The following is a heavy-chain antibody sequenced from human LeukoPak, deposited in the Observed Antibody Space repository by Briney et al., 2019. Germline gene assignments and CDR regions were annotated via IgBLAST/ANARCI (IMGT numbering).Heavy chain of an antibody. Sequence: PGGSLRLSCAASGFTFSSYEMNWVRQAPGKGLEWVSYISSSGSTIYYADSVKGRFTISRDNAKNSLYLQMNNLRADDTAVYFCAKRGVVIRVILVGFHKEAYYFDSWGQGALVTVSS. J-gene: IGHJ4*02. CDR2: ISSSGSTI. D-gene: IGHD3-22*01. CDR3: AKRGVVIRVILVGFHKEAYYFDS. V-gene: IGHV3-48*03. CDR1: GFTFSSYE.